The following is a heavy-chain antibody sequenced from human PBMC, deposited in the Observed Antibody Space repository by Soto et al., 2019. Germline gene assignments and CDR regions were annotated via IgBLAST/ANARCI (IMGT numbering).Heavy chain of an antibody. J-gene: IGHJ4*02. Sequence: VQLVESGGGVVQPGRSLRLSCAASGFTFSDYAMHWVRQAPGKGLEWVAVVSHDGRNTHYADSVKGRFTISRDSSKNTVALEMSSLRAEDTDVYYCAKGGPQWLVKSDFNYWGQGALVTVSS. D-gene: IGHD6-19*01. CDR1: GFTFSDYA. CDR3: AKGGPQWLVKSDFNY. V-gene: IGHV3-30*18. CDR2: VSHDGRNT.